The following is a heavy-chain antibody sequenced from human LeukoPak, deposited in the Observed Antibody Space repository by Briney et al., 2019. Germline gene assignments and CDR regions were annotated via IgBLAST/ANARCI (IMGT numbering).Heavy chain of an antibody. Sequence: PGGSLRLSCAASGFTFSSYWMSWVRQAPGKGLEWVANIKKDGSEKYYVDSVKGRFTISRDNAKNSLYLQMNSLRAEDTAVYYCARARLGITAAAGRFDPWGQGTLVTVSS. V-gene: IGHV3-7*01. CDR2: IKKDGSEK. CDR3: ARARLGITAAAGRFDP. CDR1: GFTFSSYW. D-gene: IGHD6-13*01. J-gene: IGHJ5*02.